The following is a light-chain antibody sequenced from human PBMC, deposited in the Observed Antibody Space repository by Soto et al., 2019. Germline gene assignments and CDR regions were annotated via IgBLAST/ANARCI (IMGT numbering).Light chain of an antibody. CDR1: QSISKY. V-gene: IGKV1-39*01. J-gene: IGKJ4*01. CDR2: AAS. Sequence: DIQMTQSPSSLSASVGDRVTITCRASQSISKYVNWYQHKPGKAPTVLIHAASSLQSGVPSRFSGSGSGTDFFLTISSLQPEDFAVYYCQQSHSKPPTFGGGTKVDIK. CDR3: QQSHSKPPT.